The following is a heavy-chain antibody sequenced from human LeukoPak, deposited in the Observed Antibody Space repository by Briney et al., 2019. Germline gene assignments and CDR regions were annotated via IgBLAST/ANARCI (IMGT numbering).Heavy chain of an antibody. D-gene: IGHD5-12*01. J-gene: IGHJ4*02. CDR2: IRKKGNSYTT. CDR3: ARVGSGYDLDY. Sequence: GGSLRLSCAASGFTFSDHYMDWVRQAPGKGLEWVGRIRKKGNSYTTEYAASVKGRFTISRDDSKNSLYMHMNSLKTEDTAVYYCARVGSGYDLDYWGEGTLVTVSS. V-gene: IGHV3-72*01. CDR1: GFTFSDHY.